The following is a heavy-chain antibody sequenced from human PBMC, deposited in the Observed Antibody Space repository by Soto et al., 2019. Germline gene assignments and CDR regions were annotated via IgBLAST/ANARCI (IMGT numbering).Heavy chain of an antibody. Sequence: GGSLRLSCAASGFTFSSYAMHWVRQAPGKGLEWVAVISYDGSNKYYADSVKGRFTIPRDNSKNTLYLQMNSLRAEDTAVYYCAREREAAAELTPPPAGMDVWGQGTTVTVSS. CDR2: ISYDGSNK. CDR1: GFTFSSYA. D-gene: IGHD6-13*01. J-gene: IGHJ6*02. CDR3: AREREAAAELTPPPAGMDV. V-gene: IGHV3-30-3*01.